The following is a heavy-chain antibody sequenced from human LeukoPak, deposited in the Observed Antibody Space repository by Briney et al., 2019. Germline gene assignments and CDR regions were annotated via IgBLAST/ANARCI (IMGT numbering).Heavy chain of an antibody. J-gene: IGHJ4*02. V-gene: IGHV4-4*09. D-gene: IGHD2-2*01. CDR2: IYTSETT. CDR3: ARHRSPSSLSFFDI. CDR1: GSSSSSYY. Sequence: SETLSLTCTVSGSSSSSYYWSWIPQPPGKGLEWIGYIYTSETTNFNPALRSRVTISIDTSKNQVSLRLSSVTAADTALYYCARHRSPSSLSFFDIWGQGMLVIVSS.